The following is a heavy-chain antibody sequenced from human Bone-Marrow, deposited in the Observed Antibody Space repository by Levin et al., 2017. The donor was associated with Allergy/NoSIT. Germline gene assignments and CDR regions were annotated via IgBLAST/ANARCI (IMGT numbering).Heavy chain of an antibody. J-gene: IGHJ4*02. D-gene: IGHD3-3*01. V-gene: IGHV1-8*01. CDR3: ARAVTIFGVVTYRPFDY. CDR1: GYTFTSYD. CDR2: MNPNSGNA. Sequence: PGASVKVSCKASGYTFTSYDINWVRQATGQGLEWMGWMNPNSGNAGYAQKFQGRVTMTRNTSISTAYMELSSLRSEDTAVYYCARAVTIFGVVTYRPFDYWGQGTLVTVSS.